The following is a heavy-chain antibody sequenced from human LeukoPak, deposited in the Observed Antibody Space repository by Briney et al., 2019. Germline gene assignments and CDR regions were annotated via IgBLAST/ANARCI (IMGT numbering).Heavy chain of an antibody. J-gene: IGHJ3*02. Sequence: GGSLRLSCAASGFTFSSYSMNWVRQAPGKGLEWVSSISSSTSYIYYADSVKGRFTISRDNAKNSLYLQMNSLRAEDTALYYCARNKNYYDSSGSHDAFDIWGQGTMVTVSS. V-gene: IGHV3-21*04. CDR1: GFTFSSYS. CDR3: ARNKNYYDSSGSHDAFDI. CDR2: ISSSTSYI. D-gene: IGHD3-22*01.